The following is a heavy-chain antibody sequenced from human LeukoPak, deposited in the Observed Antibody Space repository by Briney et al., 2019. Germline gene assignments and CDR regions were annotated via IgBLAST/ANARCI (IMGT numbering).Heavy chain of an antibody. CDR3: ASFVVVVAATHDAFDI. CDR1: SYY. CDR2: IYYSGST. D-gene: IGHD2-15*01. Sequence: SYYWSWIRQPPGKGLEWIGSIYYSGSTYYNPSLKSRVTISVDTSKNQFSLKLSSVTAADTAVYYCASFVVVVAATHDAFDIWGQGTMVTVSS. V-gene: IGHV4-39*07. J-gene: IGHJ3*02.